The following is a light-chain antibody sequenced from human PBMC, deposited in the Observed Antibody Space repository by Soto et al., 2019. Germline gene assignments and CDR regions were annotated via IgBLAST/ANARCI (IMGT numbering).Light chain of an antibody. CDR3: QQYRSAAPLT. CDR1: QSLFFSFSNKTF. Sequence: IVMTQSPDSLAVSLGERATITCKSSQSLFFSFSNKTFLAWYQQKPGQPPKLLIYWASTRESGVPDRCTGSGSGTAFTLTITSLQADDVAVYYCQQYRSAAPLTFGQGTKLEIK. J-gene: IGKJ2*01. CDR2: WAS. V-gene: IGKV4-1*01.